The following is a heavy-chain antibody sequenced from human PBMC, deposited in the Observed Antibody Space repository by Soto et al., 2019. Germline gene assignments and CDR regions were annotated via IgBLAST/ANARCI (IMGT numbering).Heavy chain of an antibody. D-gene: IGHD6-6*01. V-gene: IGHV1-18*01. CDR3: ARAYSSSGADYYYYMDV. J-gene: IGHJ6*03. CDR1: GYTFTSYG. Sequence: ASVKVSCKASGYTFTSYGISWVRQAPGQGLEWMGWISAYNGNTNYAQKLQGRVTMTTDTSTSTAYMELRSLRSDDTAVYYCARAYSSSGADYYYYMDVWGKGTTVTVSS. CDR2: ISAYNGNT.